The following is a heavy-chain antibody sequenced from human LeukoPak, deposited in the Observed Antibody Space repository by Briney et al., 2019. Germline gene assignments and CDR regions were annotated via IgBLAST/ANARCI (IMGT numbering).Heavy chain of an antibody. CDR3: ARGPGYEYYFDY. J-gene: IGHJ4*02. CDR1: GFTVSSNH. D-gene: IGHD5-12*01. CDR2: IYSGGST. V-gene: IGHV3-53*01. Sequence: GGSLRLSCAASGFTVSSNHMSWVRQAPGKGLEWVSVIYSGGSTYYADSVRGRFTISRDNSKNTLYLQMNSLRAEDTAVYYCARGPGYEYYFDYWGQGTLVTVSS.